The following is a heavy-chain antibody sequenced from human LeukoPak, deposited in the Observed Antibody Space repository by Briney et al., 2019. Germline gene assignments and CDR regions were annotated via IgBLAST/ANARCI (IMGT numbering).Heavy chain of an antibody. J-gene: IGHJ3*02. CDR1: GFTFSSYE. Sequence: GGSLRLSCAASGFTFSSYEMNWVRQAPGKGLEWVAFIRLDGSDKYYADSVRGQFTISRDNSKNTLYLQMNSLRADDTAVYYCAKASWGTYAFDIWGQGTMVTVSS. CDR2: IRLDGSDK. V-gene: IGHV3-30*02. D-gene: IGHD3-16*01. CDR3: AKASWGTYAFDI.